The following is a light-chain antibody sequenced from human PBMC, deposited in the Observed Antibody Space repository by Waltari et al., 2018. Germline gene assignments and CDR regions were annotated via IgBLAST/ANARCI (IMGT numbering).Light chain of an antibody. CDR2: DAS. Sequence: EIVFTQSPGTLSLSPGESATVSCRASQSVSRTLAWYQQKPGQPPRLLINDASTRATGIPDRFSGSGGGTDFSLTISRLEPEDFVVYYCQKYGTLPGTFGQGTTVEIK. CDR3: QKYGTLPGT. V-gene: IGKV3-20*01. CDR1: QSVSRT. J-gene: IGKJ1*01.